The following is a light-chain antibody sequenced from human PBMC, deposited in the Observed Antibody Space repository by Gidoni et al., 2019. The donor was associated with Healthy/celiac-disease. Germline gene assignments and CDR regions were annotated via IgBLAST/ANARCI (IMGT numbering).Light chain of an antibody. CDR2: GAS. Sequence: ESVLTQSPGTLSVSPGERATLSFSASQSVSSSYLAWYQQKPGQAPRLLIYGASSRAPGIPDRFSGSGSGTDFTLTISRLEPEDFSVYYCQQYGSSPSWTFGQGTKVEIK. CDR3: QQYGSSPSWT. J-gene: IGKJ1*01. V-gene: IGKV3-20*01. CDR1: QSVSSSY.